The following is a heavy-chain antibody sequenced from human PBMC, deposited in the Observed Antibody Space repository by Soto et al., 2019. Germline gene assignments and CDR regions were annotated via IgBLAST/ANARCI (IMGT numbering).Heavy chain of an antibody. Sequence: DSVKGRFTISRDNSKNTLYLQMNSLRAEDTAMYYCARSMRDPITGTLYYDYWGQGALVTVSS. D-gene: IGHD1-7*01. V-gene: IGHV3-30*07. J-gene: IGHJ4*02. CDR3: ARSMRDPITGTLYYDY.